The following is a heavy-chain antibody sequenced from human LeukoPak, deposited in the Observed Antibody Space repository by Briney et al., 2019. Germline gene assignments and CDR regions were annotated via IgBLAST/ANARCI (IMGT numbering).Heavy chain of an antibody. CDR1: GGSFSGYY. D-gene: IGHD6-19*01. V-gene: IGHV4-34*01. Sequence: PSETLSLTCAAYGGSFSGYYWSWIRQPPGKGLEWIGEINHSGSTNYNPSLKSRVTISVDTSKNQFSLKLSSVTAADTAVYYCARASGWPHNWFDPWGQGTLVTVSS. J-gene: IGHJ5*02. CDR3: ARASGWPHNWFDP. CDR2: INHSGST.